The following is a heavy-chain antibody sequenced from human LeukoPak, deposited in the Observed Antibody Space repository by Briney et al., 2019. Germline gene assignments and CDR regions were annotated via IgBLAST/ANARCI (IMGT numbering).Heavy chain of an antibody. Sequence: GGSLGLSCAASGFTFSSYSMNWVRQAPGKGLEWVSSISSSSSYIYYADSVKGRFTISRDNAKNSLYLQMNSLRAEDTAVYYCARALLWFGESNYFDYWGQGTLVTVSS. D-gene: IGHD3-10*01. CDR1: GFTFSSYS. CDR2: ISSSSSYI. V-gene: IGHV3-21*01. J-gene: IGHJ4*02. CDR3: ARALLWFGESNYFDY.